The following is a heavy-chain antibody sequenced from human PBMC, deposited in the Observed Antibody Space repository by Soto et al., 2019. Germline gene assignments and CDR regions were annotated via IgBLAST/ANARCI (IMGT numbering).Heavy chain of an antibody. V-gene: IGHV4-34*01. CDR1: GGSFSGYY. CDR3: ARMVRGSYSGYDY. D-gene: IGHD1-26*01. Sequence: SETLSLTCAVYGGSFSGYYWSWIRQPPGKGLEWIGEINHSGSTNYNPSLKSRVTISVDTSKNQFSLRLSSVTAADTAVYYCARMVRGSYSGYDYWGQGTLVTVSS. CDR2: INHSGST. J-gene: IGHJ4*02.